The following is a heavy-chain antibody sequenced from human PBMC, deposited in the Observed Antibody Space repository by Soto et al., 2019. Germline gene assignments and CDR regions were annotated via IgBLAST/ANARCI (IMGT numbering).Heavy chain of an antibody. CDR3: ARVRQGCSANNCYFDP. D-gene: IGHD1-1*01. CDR2: VHISGHS. CDR1: GGSVRAPDW. V-gene: IGHV4-4*02. Sequence: LSVTCTLSGGSVRAPDWWNWVRQSPDKGLEWIAEVHISGHSNYNPSLRSRVSVSIDSSKNQFYLNLNSVTAADTAIYYCARVRQGCSANNCYFDPWGQGTQVTVSS. J-gene: IGHJ5*01.